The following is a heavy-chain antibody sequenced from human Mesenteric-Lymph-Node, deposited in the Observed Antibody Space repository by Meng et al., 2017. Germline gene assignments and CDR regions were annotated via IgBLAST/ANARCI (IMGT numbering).Heavy chain of an antibody. CDR3: ARSRVSSPYEHLVAPSPVDY. J-gene: IGHJ4*02. V-gene: IGHV6-1*01. D-gene: IGHD6-19*01. Sequence: QVQLQLSGPGLVSPWQPLSHTCAISGGPVHFNTSLWNWIRQSPSRCLEWLGRTYYRSRWHADYVVSVQGRITVTPDTSKNQLSLELHSVTPEDTAVYYCARSRVSSPYEHLVAPSPVDYWSQGTLVTVSS. CDR1: GGPVHFNTSL. CDR2: TYYRSRWHA.